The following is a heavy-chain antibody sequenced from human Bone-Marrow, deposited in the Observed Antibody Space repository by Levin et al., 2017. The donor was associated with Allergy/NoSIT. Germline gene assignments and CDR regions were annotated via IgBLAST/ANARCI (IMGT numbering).Heavy chain of an antibody. CDR2: IYTSGST. CDR1: GGSISSYY. Sequence: SQTLSLTCTVSGGSISSYYWSWIRQPAGKGLEWIGRIYTSGSTNYNPSLKSRVTMSVDTSKNQFSLKLSSVTAADTAVYYCARVFGDFCSSTSCYREGEYYYYDGMDVWGQGTTVTVSS. V-gene: IGHV4-4*07. CDR3: ARVFGDFCSSTSCYREGEYYYYDGMDV. D-gene: IGHD2-2*01. J-gene: IGHJ6*02.